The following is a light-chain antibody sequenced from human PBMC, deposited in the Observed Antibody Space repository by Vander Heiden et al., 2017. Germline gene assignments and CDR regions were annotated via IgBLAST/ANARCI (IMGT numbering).Light chain of an antibody. V-gene: IGLV3-9*01. CDR1: NIGSTM. Sequence: SYEPTQPLPVSVALGQTARITCGGNNIGSTMVHWYQQKPGQAPVLVISRDTNRPAGIPERFSGSNSGNTATLTISRAQARDEADYYCQVWDSSANWVFGGGTKLTVL. CDR2: RDT. J-gene: IGLJ3*02. CDR3: QVWDSSANWV.